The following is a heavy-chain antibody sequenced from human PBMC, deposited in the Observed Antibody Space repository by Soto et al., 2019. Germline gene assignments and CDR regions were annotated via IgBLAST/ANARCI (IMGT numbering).Heavy chain of an antibody. J-gene: IGHJ2*01. Sequence: QVQLQESGPGLVKPSQTLSLTCTVSGVSITSGDYYWSWIRQPPGKGLEWIGYIFYSENTYYNPSLESRVTISEDTSKNQFSLKLSSVTAADTAIYYCARRTNGYNYWHFDLWGRGTLVTVSS. V-gene: IGHV4-30-4*01. CDR3: ARRTNGYNYWHFDL. CDR1: GVSITSGDYY. D-gene: IGHD5-12*01. CDR2: IFYSENT.